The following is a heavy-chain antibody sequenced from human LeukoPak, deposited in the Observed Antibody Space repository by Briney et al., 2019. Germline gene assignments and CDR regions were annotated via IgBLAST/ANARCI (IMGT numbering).Heavy chain of an antibody. Sequence: SETLSLTCTDSGGSISSYYWSWIRQPPGKGLEWIGYIYYSGSTNYNPSLKSRVTISVDTSKNQFSLKLSSEIAADTAVYYCARVKGLLWFGELLPHFDYWGQGTLVTVSS. D-gene: IGHD3-10*01. CDR2: IYYSGST. V-gene: IGHV4-59*01. CDR1: GGSISSYY. J-gene: IGHJ4*02. CDR3: ARVKGLLWFGELLPHFDY.